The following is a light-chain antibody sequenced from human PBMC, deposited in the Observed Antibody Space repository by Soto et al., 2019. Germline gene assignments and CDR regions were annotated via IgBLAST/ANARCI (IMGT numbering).Light chain of an antibody. CDR1: QSILYSSNNKNY. Sequence: DIVMTQSPDSLAVSLGERATIDCKSSQSILYSSNNKNYLAWYQQKPGQPPKLLIYWASTRESGVPDRFSGSGSGTEFTLTINSLQAEDVAAYYCQQYYSPPLTFGGGTKVEIK. J-gene: IGKJ4*01. CDR3: QQYYSPPLT. V-gene: IGKV4-1*01. CDR2: WAS.